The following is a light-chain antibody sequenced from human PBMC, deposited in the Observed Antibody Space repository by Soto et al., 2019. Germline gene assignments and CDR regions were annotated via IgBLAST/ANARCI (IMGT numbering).Light chain of an antibody. CDR1: QSISTW. V-gene: IGKV1-5*01. Sequence: DIQMTQSPSTLSASAGDRVTITCRASQSISTWLAWYQQKPGKAPKLLIYGASSLASGVPSRFSGSGSGTEFTLTISSLQPDDFATYYCQHYKSYSEAFGQGTKV. CDR3: QHYKSYSEA. CDR2: GAS. J-gene: IGKJ1*01.